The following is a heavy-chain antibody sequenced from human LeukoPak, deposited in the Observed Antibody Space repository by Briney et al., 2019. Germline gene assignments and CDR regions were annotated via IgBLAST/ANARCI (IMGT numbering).Heavy chain of an antibody. CDR2: ISYDGSDK. V-gene: IGHV3-30*18. CDR3: AKEHMVRGVIYYFDP. J-gene: IGHJ5*02. D-gene: IGHD3-10*01. Sequence: GRSLRLSCAASGFTLSTYGMHWVRQTPGKGLEWVAVISYDGSDKYYADSVKGRFTISRDNSKNTLYLQMNSLRAEDAAVYYCAKEHMVRGVIYYFDPWGQGTLVTVSS. CDR1: GFTLSTYG.